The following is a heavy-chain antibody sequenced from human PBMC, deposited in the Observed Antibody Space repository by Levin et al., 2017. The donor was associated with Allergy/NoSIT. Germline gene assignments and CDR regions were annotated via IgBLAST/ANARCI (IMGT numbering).Heavy chain of an antibody. Sequence: GESLKISCAASGFTFNTYIMNWLRQAPGKGLEWVSSISSSSSYIYYADSVKGRFTISRDNAKNSLHLQMNSLRAEDTAVYYCAGGRVVVVGTTPEDFDYWGQGALVTVSS. CDR3: AGGRVVVVGTTPEDFDY. CDR1: GFTFNTYI. D-gene: IGHD2-15*01. J-gene: IGHJ4*02. V-gene: IGHV3-21*01. CDR2: ISSSSSYI.